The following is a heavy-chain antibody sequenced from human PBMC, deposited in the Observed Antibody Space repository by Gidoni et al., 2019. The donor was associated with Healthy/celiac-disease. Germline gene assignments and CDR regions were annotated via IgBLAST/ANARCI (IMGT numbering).Heavy chain of an antibody. CDR3: AIPGIAAAGFYYYYGMDV. Sequence: QVQLVQSGAEVKKPGSSVKVSCKASGGTFSSYAISWVRQAPGQGLEWMGGIIPIFGTANYAQKFQGRVTITADKSTSTAYMELSSLRSEDTAVYYCAIPGIAAAGFYYYYGMDVWGQGTTVTVSS. CDR1: GGTFSSYA. D-gene: IGHD6-13*01. J-gene: IGHJ6*02. CDR2: IIPIFGTA. V-gene: IGHV1-69*06.